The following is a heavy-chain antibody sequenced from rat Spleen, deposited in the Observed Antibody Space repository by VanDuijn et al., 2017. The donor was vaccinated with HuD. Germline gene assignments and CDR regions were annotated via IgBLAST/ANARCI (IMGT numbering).Heavy chain of an antibody. Sequence: EVQLVESGGGLVQPGSSLKLSCIASGFTFSNYGMTWVRQAPTKGLEWVTSISNGGSNSYYGDSVKGRFTASRDNAKNTLYLKMDSLRSEDTATYYCARADSSYRMFAYWGQGTLVTVSS. CDR1: GFTFSNYG. CDR2: ISNGGSNS. D-gene: IGHD1-2*01. J-gene: IGHJ3*01. CDR3: ARADSSYRMFAY. V-gene: IGHV5S13*01.